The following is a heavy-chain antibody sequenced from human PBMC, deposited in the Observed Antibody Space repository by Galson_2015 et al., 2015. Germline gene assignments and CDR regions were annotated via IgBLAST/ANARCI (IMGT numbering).Heavy chain of an antibody. Sequence: SLRLSCAASGFTFSSYAMHWVRQAPGKGLEWVAVIWYDGSNKYYADSVKGRFTISRDNSKNTLYLQMNSLRAEDTAVYYCAREIAAAELYYYYGMDVWGQGTTVTVSS. CDR2: IWYDGSNK. CDR3: AREIAAAELYYYYGMDV. J-gene: IGHJ6*02. V-gene: IGHV3-33*08. CDR1: GFTFSSYA. D-gene: IGHD6-13*01.